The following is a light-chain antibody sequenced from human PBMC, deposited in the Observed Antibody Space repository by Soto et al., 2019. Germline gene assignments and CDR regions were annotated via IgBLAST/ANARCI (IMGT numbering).Light chain of an antibody. CDR2: GAS. CDR3: QQYGDSRT. J-gene: IGKJ2*01. CDR1: QSFSSSY. V-gene: IGKV3-20*01. Sequence: EIVLTQSPGTLSLSPGERATLSCRASQSFSSSYLARYQQKPGQAPRLLIYGASSRATGIPDRFSGSASGTDFTLTIKRLEPEDFAIYYCQQYGDSRTFGQGTKLEIK.